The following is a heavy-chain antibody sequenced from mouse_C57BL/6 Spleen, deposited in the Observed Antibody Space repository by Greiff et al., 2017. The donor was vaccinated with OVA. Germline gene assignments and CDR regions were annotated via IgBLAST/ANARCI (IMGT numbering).Heavy chain of an antibody. D-gene: IGHD1-1*01. CDR1: GFTFTDYY. Sequence: EVQLVESGGGLVQPGGSLSLSCAASGFTFTDYYMSWVRQPPGKALEWLGFIRNKANGYTTEYSASVKGRFTISRDNSQSILYLQMNALRAEDSATYYCARDYYGSHWYFDVWGTGTTVTVSS. CDR3: ARDYYGSHWYFDV. CDR2: IRNKANGYTT. J-gene: IGHJ1*03. V-gene: IGHV7-3*01.